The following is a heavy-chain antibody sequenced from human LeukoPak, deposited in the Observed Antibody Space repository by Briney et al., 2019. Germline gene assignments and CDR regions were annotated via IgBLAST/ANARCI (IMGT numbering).Heavy chain of an antibody. Sequence: SETLSLTCTVSGDSISSHYWSWIRQPPGKGLEWIGYMYYSGITNYNTSLKSRVTISADTPKNQFSLRLTSVSAADTAVYYCARDQTRTAAPGSWCDPWGQGTLVTVSS. CDR1: GDSISSHY. CDR3: ARDQTRTAAPGSWCDP. D-gene: IGHD6-13*01. J-gene: IGHJ5*02. V-gene: IGHV4-59*11. CDR2: MYYSGIT.